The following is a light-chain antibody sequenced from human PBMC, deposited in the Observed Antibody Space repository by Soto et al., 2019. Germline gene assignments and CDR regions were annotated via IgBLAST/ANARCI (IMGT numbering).Light chain of an antibody. V-gene: IGKV1-5*03. CDR3: QQYSSYST. J-gene: IGKJ1*01. CDR1: QNINTW. CDR2: RAS. Sequence: IQMTQSPSTLSASVGDRVTITCRASQNINTWLAWYQQKPGKAPRLLIYRASSLENGVPSRFGGRGSGTKFIFTISSLQPDDSATYYRQQYSSYSTFGQGTKVEIK.